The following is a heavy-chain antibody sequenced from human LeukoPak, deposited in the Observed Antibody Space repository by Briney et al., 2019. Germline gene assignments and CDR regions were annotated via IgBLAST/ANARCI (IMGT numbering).Heavy chain of an antibody. CDR2: INHSGST. D-gene: IGHD1-26*01. CDR3: ARGGWELPEGSLDY. J-gene: IGHJ4*02. V-gene: IGHV4-34*01. CDR1: GFTFSNSW. Sequence: KAGGSLRLSCAASGFTFSNSWMSWIRQPPGKGLEWIGEINHSGSTNSNPSLKSRVTISVDASKNQFSLKLSSVTAADTAVYYCARGGWELPEGSLDYWGQGTLVTVSS.